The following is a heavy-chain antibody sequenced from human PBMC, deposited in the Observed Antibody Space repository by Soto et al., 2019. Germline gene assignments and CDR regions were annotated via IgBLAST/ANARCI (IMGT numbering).Heavy chain of an antibody. Sequence: GGSLRLSCAASGFTFSSYWMHWVRQAPGKGLVWVSRINSDGSSTSYADSVKGRFNISRDNAKNTLYLQMNSLRAEDTAVYYCAIGLSLVRYFDFYNYYGMDVWGQGTTVTVSS. CDR1: GFTFSSYW. J-gene: IGHJ6*02. V-gene: IGHV3-74*01. D-gene: IGHD3-9*01. CDR2: INSDGSST. CDR3: AIGLSLVRYFDFYNYYGMDV.